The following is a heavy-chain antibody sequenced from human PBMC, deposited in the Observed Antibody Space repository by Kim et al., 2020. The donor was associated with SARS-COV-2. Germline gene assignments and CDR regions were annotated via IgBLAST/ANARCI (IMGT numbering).Heavy chain of an antibody. J-gene: IGHJ4*02. Sequence: FQGRVTITADESTSTAYMELSSLRSEDTAVYYCARVPGYCSGGSCYGPDYWGQGTLVTVSS. D-gene: IGHD2-15*01. V-gene: IGHV1-69*01. CDR3: ARVPGYCSGGSCYGPDY.